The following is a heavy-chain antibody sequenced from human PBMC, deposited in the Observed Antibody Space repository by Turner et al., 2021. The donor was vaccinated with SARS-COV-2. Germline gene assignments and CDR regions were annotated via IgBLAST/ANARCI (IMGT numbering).Heavy chain of an antibody. CDR1: GGTFSSYA. Sequence: QVQLVQSGAEVKKPGPSVKVSCKASGGTFSSYAISWVRQAPGQGLEWMGGIIPIFGTANYAQKFQGRVTITADESTSTAYMELSSLRSEDTAVYYCARGEVGYCSGGRCYSGSYWGQGTLVTVSS. CDR2: IIPIFGTA. CDR3: ARGEVGYCSGGRCYSGSY. V-gene: IGHV1-69*01. J-gene: IGHJ4*02. D-gene: IGHD2-15*01.